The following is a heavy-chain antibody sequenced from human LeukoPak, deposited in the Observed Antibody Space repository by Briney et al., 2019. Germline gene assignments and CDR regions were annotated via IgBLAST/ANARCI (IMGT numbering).Heavy chain of an antibody. CDR2: IIPIFGTA. J-gene: IGHJ4*02. V-gene: IGHV1-69*06. CDR1: GFTFSSYA. Sequence: SCAASGFTFSSYAISWVRQAPGQGLEWMGGIIPIFGTANYAQKFQGRVTITADKSTSTAYMELSSLRSEDTAVYYCASSMVSGFDYWGQGTLVTVSS. CDR3: ASSMVSGFDY. D-gene: IGHD5-18*01.